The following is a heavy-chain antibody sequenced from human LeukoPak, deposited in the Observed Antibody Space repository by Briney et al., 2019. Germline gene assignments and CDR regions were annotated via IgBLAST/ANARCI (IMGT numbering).Heavy chain of an antibody. J-gene: IGHJ6*03. V-gene: IGHV1-2*06. CDR1: GYTFTGYY. Sequence: ASVKVSCKASGYTFTGYYMHWVRQAPGQGLEWMGRINPNSGGTNYAQKFQGRVTMTRDTSISTAYIELRSLRSDDTAVYYCARAHDSSDYYMDVWGKGTTVTVSS. D-gene: IGHD3-22*01. CDR3: ARAHDSSDYYMDV. CDR2: INPNSGGT.